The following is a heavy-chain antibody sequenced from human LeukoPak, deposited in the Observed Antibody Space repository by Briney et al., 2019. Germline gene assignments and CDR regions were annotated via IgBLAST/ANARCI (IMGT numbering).Heavy chain of an antibody. Sequence: ASETLSLTCTVSGGSISSGDYYWSWIRQPPGKGLEWIGYIYYSGSTYYNPSLKSRVTISVNTSKNQFSLKLSSVTAADTAVYYCARHTGSSSDHFDYWGQGTLVTVSS. CDR2: IYYSGST. CDR1: GGSISSGDYY. J-gene: IGHJ4*02. CDR3: ARHTGSSSDHFDY. V-gene: IGHV4-30-4*08. D-gene: IGHD6-6*01.